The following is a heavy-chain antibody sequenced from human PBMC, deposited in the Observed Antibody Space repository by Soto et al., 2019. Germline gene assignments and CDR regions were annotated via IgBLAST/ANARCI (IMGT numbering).Heavy chain of an antibody. CDR3: ARGRGAADMYNWFDP. V-gene: IGHV1-69*13. Sequence: SVKVSCKASGGTFSSYAISWVRQAPGQGLEWMGGIIPIFGTANYAQKFQGRVTITADESTSTAYMELSSLRSEDTAVYYCARGRGAADMYNWFDPWGQGTPVTVSS. CDR2: IIPIFGTA. J-gene: IGHJ5*02. CDR1: GGTFSSYA. D-gene: IGHD6-13*01.